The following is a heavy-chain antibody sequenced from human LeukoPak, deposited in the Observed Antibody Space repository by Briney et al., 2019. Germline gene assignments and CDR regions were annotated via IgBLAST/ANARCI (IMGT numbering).Heavy chain of an antibody. J-gene: IGHJ6*02. V-gene: IGHV3-13*01. D-gene: IGHD6-13*01. CDR2: ICTAGDT. CDR1: GFTFSSHD. Sequence: GGSLRLSCAASGFTFSSHDMHWVRQAPGKGLEWVSAICTAGDTYYAGSVKGRFTISRENAKNSLYLQMDSLRAGDTAVYYCARSSAGSSYYYYYGMDVWGPGTTVTVSS. CDR3: ARSSAGSSYYYYYGMDV.